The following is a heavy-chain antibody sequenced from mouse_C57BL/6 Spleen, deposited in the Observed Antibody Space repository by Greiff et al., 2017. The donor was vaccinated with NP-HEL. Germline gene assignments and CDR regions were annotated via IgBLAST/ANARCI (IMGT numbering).Heavy chain of an antibody. V-gene: IGHV1-69*01. Sequence: VQLHQPGAELVMPGASVKLSCKASGYTFTSYWMHWVKQRPGQGLEWIGEIDPSDSYTNYNQKFKGKSTFTVDKSSSTAYMQLSSLTSEDSAVYYGARRGLWLQGWAMDYWGQGTSVTVSS. D-gene: IGHD2-2*01. CDR2: IDPSDSYT. CDR3: ARRGLWLQGWAMDY. J-gene: IGHJ4*01. CDR1: GYTFTSYW.